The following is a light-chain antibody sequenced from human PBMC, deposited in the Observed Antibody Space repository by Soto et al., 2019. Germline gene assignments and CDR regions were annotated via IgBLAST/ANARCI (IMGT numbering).Light chain of an antibody. V-gene: IGKV1-39*01. CDR3: QQTYAAPLT. Sequence: DIRMTQSTSSLSAFVGYTVTITCRAGPPISVYLNWYQQKPGKAPTLLISAASTLQSGVPSRFSGSGKGTHFTLSISDLRPEDFATYYCQQTYAAPLTFGGGTKVDIK. CDR2: AAS. CDR1: PPISVY. J-gene: IGKJ4*01.